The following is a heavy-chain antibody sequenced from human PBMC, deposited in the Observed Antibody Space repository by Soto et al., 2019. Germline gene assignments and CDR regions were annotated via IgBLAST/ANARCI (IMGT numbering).Heavy chain of an antibody. V-gene: IGHV5-51*01. CDR3: ARLAPYGDDESFYYYYYYYMDV. J-gene: IGHJ6*03. Sequence: PGESLKISCKGSGYSFTSYWIGWVRQIPGKGLEWMGIIYPGDSDTRYSPSFQGQVTISADKSISTAYLQWSSLKASDTAMYYCARLAPYGDDESFYYYYYYYMDVWGKGTTVTVSS. D-gene: IGHD4-17*01. CDR2: IYPGDSDT. CDR1: GYSFTSYW.